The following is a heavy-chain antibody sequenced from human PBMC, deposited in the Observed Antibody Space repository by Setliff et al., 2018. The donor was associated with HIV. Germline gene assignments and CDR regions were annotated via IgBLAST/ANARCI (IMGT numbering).Heavy chain of an antibody. CDR2: ISSYNGYT. V-gene: IGHV1-18*01. J-gene: IGHJ4*02. D-gene: IGHD2-2*01. CDR1: GYTFTTSG. CDR3: ARKPTGSPSDY. Sequence: GASVKVSCKTSGYTFTTSGISWVRQAPGQGLEWMGWISSYNGYTKYAQKLQGRVTITTDTSTSTAYMELRSLRSDDTVLYYCARKPTGSPSDYWGQGTLVTVSS.